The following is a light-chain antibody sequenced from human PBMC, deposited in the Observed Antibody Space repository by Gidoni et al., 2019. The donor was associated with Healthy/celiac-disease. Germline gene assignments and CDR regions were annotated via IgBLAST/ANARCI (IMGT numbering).Light chain of an antibody. V-gene: IGKV3-15*01. J-gene: IGKJ4*01. Sequence: EIVMTQSPATLSVSPGERATLSCRASQSVSSNLAWYQQKPCQAPRLLIYSASTRATGIPARFSGSGSGTEFTLTISSLQSEDFAVYYCQQYNNWPLTFGGGTKVEIK. CDR1: QSVSSN. CDR2: SAS. CDR3: QQYNNWPLT.